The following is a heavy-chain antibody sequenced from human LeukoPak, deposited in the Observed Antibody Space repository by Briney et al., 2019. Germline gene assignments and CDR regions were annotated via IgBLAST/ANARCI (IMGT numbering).Heavy chain of an antibody. CDR1: GFTFSSYS. J-gene: IGHJ4*02. CDR3: ARSDDGTFSFVGSGDY. Sequence: PGGSLRLSCAASGFTFSSYSMNWVRQAPGKGLEWVSSISSSSSYIYYADSVKGRFTISRDNAKNSLYLQMNSLRAEDTAVYYCARSDDGTFSFVGSGDYWGQGTLVTVSS. CDR2: ISSSSSYI. V-gene: IGHV3-21*01. D-gene: IGHD1-14*01.